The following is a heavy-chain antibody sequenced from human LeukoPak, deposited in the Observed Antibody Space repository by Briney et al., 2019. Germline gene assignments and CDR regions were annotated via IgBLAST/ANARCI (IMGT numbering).Heavy chain of an antibody. Sequence: PGGSLRLSCAASGFTFSSYWLHWVRQPPGKGLARVSRINTDGSGTNYADSVKGRFTISRDNAKNTVYLQMNSLYGEDTAVYYCVRADYDSSGYHFDNWGQGILVTVSS. CDR3: VRADYDSSGYHFDN. CDR2: INTDGSGT. D-gene: IGHD3-22*01. CDR1: GFTFSSYW. J-gene: IGHJ4*02. V-gene: IGHV3-74*01.